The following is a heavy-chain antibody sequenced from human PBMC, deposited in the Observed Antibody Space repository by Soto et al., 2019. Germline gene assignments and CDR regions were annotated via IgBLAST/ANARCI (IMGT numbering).Heavy chain of an antibody. D-gene: IGHD1-1*01. CDR1: GYAFTTYG. CDR3: ARGRYGDY. V-gene: IGHV1-18*01. J-gene: IGHJ4*02. Sequence: QVHLVQSGAEVKKPGASVKVSCKGSGYAFTTYGITWVRQAHGQGLEWMGWISAHNGNTNYAQKLQGRVTVTRDTSTSTAYMALRSLRSDDTAVYYCARGRYGDYWGQGALVTVSS. CDR2: ISAHNGNT.